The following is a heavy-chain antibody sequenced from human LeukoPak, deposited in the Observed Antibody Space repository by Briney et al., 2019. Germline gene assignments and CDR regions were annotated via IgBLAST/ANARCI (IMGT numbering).Heavy chain of an antibody. J-gene: IGHJ4*02. CDR2: ISYDGSNK. CDR3: ARDRRRRTYYYDSSGYYFGDY. CDR1: GFTFSSYA. D-gene: IGHD3-22*01. V-gene: IGHV3-30-3*01. Sequence: GGSLRLSCAASGFTFSSYAMHWVRQAPGEGLEWVAVISYDGSNKYYADSVKGRFTISRDNSKNTLYLEMNSLRAEDTAVYYCARDRRRRTYYYDSSGYYFGDYWGQGTLVTVSS.